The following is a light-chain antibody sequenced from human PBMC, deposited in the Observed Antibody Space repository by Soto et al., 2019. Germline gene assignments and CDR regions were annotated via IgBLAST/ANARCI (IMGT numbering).Light chain of an antibody. CDR3: QQYYSYPRT. J-gene: IGKJ1*01. Sequence: IQMTQSHSSLSASVGDRLTITCRASQSITTYLNWFQQKPGRAPKLLIYAASSLQSGVPSRFSGSGSGTDFTLTISCLQSEDFATYYCQQYYSYPRTFGQGAKVDIK. CDR1: QSITTY. CDR2: AAS. V-gene: IGKV1-39*01.